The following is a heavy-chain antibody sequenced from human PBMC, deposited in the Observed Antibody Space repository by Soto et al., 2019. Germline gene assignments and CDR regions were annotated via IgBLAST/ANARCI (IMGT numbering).Heavy chain of an antibody. CDR1: GFTFSDYY. Sequence: QVQLVESGGGLVKPGGSLRLSCAASGFTFSDYYMSWIRQAPGKGLEWVSYISSSSSYTNYADSVKGRFTISRDNAKNSLYLQMNSLRAEDTAVYYCARDPHSSGYYDYWGQGTLVTVSS. J-gene: IGHJ4*02. CDR3: ARDPHSSGYYDY. V-gene: IGHV3-11*06. D-gene: IGHD3-22*01. CDR2: ISSSSSYT.